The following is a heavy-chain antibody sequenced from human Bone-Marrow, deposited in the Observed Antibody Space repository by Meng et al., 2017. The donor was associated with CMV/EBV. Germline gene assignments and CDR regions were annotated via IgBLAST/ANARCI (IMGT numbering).Heavy chain of an antibody. V-gene: IGHV3-23*01. CDR1: EFTFSNFA. CDR2: ITASGGST. Sequence: GGSLRLSCAASEFTFSNFAMSWVRLAPGRGLAWVSAITASGGSTYYADSVKGRFTISRDNSKNTLYLQMSSLRVDDTAVYYCASWQGWGQGTLVTVSS. CDR3: ASWQG. J-gene: IGHJ4*02.